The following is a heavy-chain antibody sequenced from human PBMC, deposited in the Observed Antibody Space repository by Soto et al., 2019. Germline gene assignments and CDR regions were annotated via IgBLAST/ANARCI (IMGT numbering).Heavy chain of an antibody. CDR2: ISYDGSNK. J-gene: IGHJ6*02. Sequence: QVQLVESGGGVVQPGRSLRLSCAASGFTFSSYAMHWVRQAPGKGLEWVAVISYDGSNKYYADSVKGRFTISRDNSKNTVYLKMNSLRAEDTAVYYCARDRLRYNWNDFPYYYYGMDVWGQGTTVTVSS. CDR3: ARDRLRYNWNDFPYYYYGMDV. D-gene: IGHD1-1*01. CDR1: GFTFSSYA. V-gene: IGHV3-30-3*01.